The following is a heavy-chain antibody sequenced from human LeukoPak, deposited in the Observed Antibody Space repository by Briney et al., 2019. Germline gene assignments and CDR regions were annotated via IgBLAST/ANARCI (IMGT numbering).Heavy chain of an antibody. Sequence: KTGGSLRLSCAASGFTFSSYSMNWVRQAPGKGLEWVSSISSSSSYIYYADSVKGRFTISRDNAKNSLYLQMNSLRAEDTAVYYCARDVTMVPDYYYYYMDVWGKGTTVTVSS. J-gene: IGHJ6*03. CDR1: GFTFSSYS. CDR2: ISSSSSYI. V-gene: IGHV3-21*01. CDR3: ARDVTMVPDYYYYYMDV. D-gene: IGHD3-10*01.